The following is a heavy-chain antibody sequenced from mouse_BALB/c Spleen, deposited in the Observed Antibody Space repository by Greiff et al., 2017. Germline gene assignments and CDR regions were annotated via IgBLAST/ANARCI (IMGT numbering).Heavy chain of an antibody. V-gene: IGHV5-6-4*01. CDR2: ISSGGSYT. Sequence: EVKLVESGGGLVKPGGSLKLSCAASGFTFSSYTMSWVRQTPEKRLEWVATISSGGSYTYYPDSVKGRFTISRDNAKNTLYLQMSSLKSEDTAMYYCTTTATNSYFDYWGQGTTLTVSS. J-gene: IGHJ2*01. D-gene: IGHD1-2*01. CDR3: TTTATNSYFDY. CDR1: GFTFSSYT.